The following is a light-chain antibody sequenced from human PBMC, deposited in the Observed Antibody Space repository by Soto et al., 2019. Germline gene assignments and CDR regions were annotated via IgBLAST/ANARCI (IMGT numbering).Light chain of an antibody. V-gene: IGKV3-15*01. Sequence: EIVMTQSPATLSVSPGERATLSCRASQSFKSNLAWFQQKPGQTPRLLIYGSSTRAIGVPARFSGSGSGTEFTLTISSVQSEDFAVYYCQQYGSSPRTFGQGTKVEIK. J-gene: IGKJ1*01. CDR3: QQYGSSPRT. CDR1: QSFKSN. CDR2: GSS.